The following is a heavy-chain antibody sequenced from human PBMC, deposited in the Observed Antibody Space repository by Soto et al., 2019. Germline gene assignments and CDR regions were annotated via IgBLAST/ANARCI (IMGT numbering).Heavy chain of an antibody. CDR2: ISYDGSNK. CDR1: GFTFSSYG. V-gene: IGHV3-30*03. CDR3: ATSYGNAWYTY. J-gene: IGHJ4*02. Sequence: GGSLRLSFAASGFTFSSYGMHWVRQAPGKGLEWVAVISYDGSNKYYADSVKGRFTISRDNSKNTLYLQVNSLRAEDTAVYYCATSYGNAWYTYWGQGTQVTVSS. D-gene: IGHD6-13*01.